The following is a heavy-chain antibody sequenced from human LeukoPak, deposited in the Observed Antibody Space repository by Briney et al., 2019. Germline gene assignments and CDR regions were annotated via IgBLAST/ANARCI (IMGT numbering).Heavy chain of an antibody. Sequence: PGGSLRLSCAASGFTFSNYVMNWVRQAPGKGLEWVSAISGSGGNTYYADYVKGRFTISRDNSKNTLYLQMHSLRAEDTAVYYCAKWYYFDSWGQGTLVTVSS. V-gene: IGHV3-23*01. CDR3: AKWYYFDS. CDR1: GFTFSNYV. J-gene: IGHJ4*02. CDR2: ISGSGGNT.